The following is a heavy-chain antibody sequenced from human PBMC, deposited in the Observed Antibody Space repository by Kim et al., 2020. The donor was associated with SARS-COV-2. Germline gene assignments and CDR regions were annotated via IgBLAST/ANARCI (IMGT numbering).Heavy chain of an antibody. J-gene: IGHJ6*02. D-gene: IGHD2-15*01. CDR1: GGSISSSNW. CDR2: IYHSGST. V-gene: IGHV4-4*02. Sequence: SETLSLTCAVSGGSISSSNWWSWVRQPPGKGLEWIGEIYHSGSTNYKPSLKSRVTISVDKSKNQFSLKLSSVTAADTAVYYCARDCSGGSCYSHYYYYYGMDVWGQGTTVTVSS. CDR3: ARDCSGGSCYSHYYYYYGMDV.